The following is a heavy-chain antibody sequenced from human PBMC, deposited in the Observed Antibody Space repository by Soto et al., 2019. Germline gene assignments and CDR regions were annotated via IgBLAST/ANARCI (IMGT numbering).Heavy chain of an antibody. CDR1: GFTFSSYA. CDR2: ISYDGSNK. V-gene: IGHV3-30-3*01. Sequence: GGSLRLSCAASGFTFSSYAMHWVRQAPGKGLEWVAVISYDGSNKYYADSVKGRFTISRDNSKNTLYLQMNSLRAEDTAVYYCARDPYCSSTSCRYYYGMDVWGQGTTVTVSS. CDR3: ARDPYCSSTSCRYYYGMDV. D-gene: IGHD2-2*01. J-gene: IGHJ6*02.